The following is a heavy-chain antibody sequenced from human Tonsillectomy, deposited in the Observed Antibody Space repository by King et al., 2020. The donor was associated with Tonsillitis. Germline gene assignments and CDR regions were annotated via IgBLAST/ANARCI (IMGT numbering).Heavy chain of an antibody. Sequence: VQLVESGAEVKKPGSSVKVSCTASGGTFSSYAISWVRQAPGQGLEWMGGIIPIFGTANYAQKFQGRVTITADESTSTAYMELSSLRSEDTAVYYCARDHFGKRGVEMATIVPFDIWGQGTMVTVSS. CDR3: ARDHFGKRGVEMATIVPFDI. V-gene: IGHV1-69*01. D-gene: IGHD5-24*01. J-gene: IGHJ3*02. CDR1: GGTFSSYA. CDR2: IIPIFGTA.